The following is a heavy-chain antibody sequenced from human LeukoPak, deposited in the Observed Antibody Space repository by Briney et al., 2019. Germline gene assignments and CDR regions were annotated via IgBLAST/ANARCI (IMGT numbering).Heavy chain of an antibody. D-gene: IGHD5-18*01. J-gene: IGHJ4*02. CDR2: ISYDGSNK. V-gene: IGHV3-30-3*01. CDR3: AREAIQLWKGTGYFDY. CDR1: GFTFSSYA. Sequence: GRSLRLSCAASGFTFSSYAMHWVRQAPGKGLEWVAVISYDGSNKYYADSVKGRFTISRDNSKNTLYLQMNSLRAEDTAVYYCAREAIQLWKGTGYFDYWGQGTLVTVSS.